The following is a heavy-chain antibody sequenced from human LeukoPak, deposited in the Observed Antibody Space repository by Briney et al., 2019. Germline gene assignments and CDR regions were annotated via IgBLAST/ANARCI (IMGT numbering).Heavy chain of an antibody. D-gene: IGHD4-17*01. CDR3: GRHPTVSQYGDGMDV. V-gene: IGHV4-39*01. CDR1: GGSVSSSSYY. Sequence: SETLSLTCTVSGGSVSSSSYYWGWIRQPPGKGLEWIGSMYHSGSTYGNPSLKSRVTISVDTPKNQFSLKLSSVTAADTAVYYCGRHPTVSQYGDGMDVWGQGTTVTVSS. J-gene: IGHJ6*02. CDR2: MYHSGST.